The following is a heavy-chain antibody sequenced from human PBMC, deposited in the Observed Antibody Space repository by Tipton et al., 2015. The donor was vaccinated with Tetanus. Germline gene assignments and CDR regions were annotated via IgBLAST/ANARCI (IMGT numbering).Heavy chain of an antibody. D-gene: IGHD6-13*01. Sequence: TLSLTCAVYGGSFSGYYWSWIRQPPGKGLEWIGEINHSGSTNYNPSLKSRVTISVDTPKNQFSLKLSSVTAADTAVYYCAKRTGYSSSWYRMYNWFDPWGQGTLVTVSS. J-gene: IGHJ5*02. CDR3: AKRTGYSSSWYRMYNWFDP. V-gene: IGHV4-34*01. CDR2: INHSGST. CDR1: GGSFSGYY.